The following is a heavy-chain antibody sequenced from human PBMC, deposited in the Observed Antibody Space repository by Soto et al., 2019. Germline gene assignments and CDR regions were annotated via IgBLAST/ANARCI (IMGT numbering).Heavy chain of an antibody. CDR1: GFAFSSYG. V-gene: IGHV3-30*18. J-gene: IGHJ6*02. D-gene: IGHD1-1*01. CDR2: ISYDGSNK. CDR3: AKGGKLERYYYYGMDV. Sequence: GGSLRLSCAASGFAFSSYGMHWVRQAPGKGLEWVAVISYDGSNKYYADSVKGRFTISRDNSKNTLYLQMNSLRAEDTAVYYCAKGGKLERYYYYGMDVWGQGTTVTVSS.